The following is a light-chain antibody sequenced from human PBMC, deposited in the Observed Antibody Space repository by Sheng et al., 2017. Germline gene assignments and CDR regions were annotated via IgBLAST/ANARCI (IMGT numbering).Light chain of an antibody. CDR3: QQYGSPPPIT. Sequence: EIVMTQSPATLSVSPGERATLSCRASQSVSRNLAWYQQKPGQAPRLLIHGASNRATGIPDRFIGSGSGTDFTLTISRLEPEDFAVYFCQQYGSPPPITFGPGTKVDLK. CDR2: GAS. V-gene: IGKV3-20*01. J-gene: IGKJ3*01. CDR1: QSVSRN.